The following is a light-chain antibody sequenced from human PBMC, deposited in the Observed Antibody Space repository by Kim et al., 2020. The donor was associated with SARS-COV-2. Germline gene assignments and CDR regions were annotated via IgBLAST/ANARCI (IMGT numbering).Light chain of an antibody. CDR3: CSYAGTHTVV. CDR2: DVI. Sequence: QSALTQPRSVSGSPGQSVTISCTGTSSDVGGYNYVSWYQQHPGKAPRLMMFDVIKRPSGVPDRFSGSKSGNMASLTISGLQVEDEADYYCCSYAGTHTVVFGGGTQLTVL. J-gene: IGLJ2*01. CDR1: SSDVGGYNY. V-gene: IGLV2-11*01.